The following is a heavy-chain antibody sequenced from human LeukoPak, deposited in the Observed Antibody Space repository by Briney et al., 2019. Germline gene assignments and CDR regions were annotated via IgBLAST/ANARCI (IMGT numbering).Heavy chain of an antibody. CDR3: AKDISSAELQWELQGFSAFDI. D-gene: IGHD1-26*01. V-gene: IGHV3-43*02. CDR1: GFTFSDYS. Sequence: GGSLRLFCAASGFTFSDYSMNWVRQAPGKGLEWVSLISGDGGSTYYADSVKGRFTIYRDNSKNSLYLQMNSLRTEDTALYYCAKDISSAELQWELQGFSAFDIWGQGTMVTVSS. J-gene: IGHJ3*02. CDR2: ISGDGGST.